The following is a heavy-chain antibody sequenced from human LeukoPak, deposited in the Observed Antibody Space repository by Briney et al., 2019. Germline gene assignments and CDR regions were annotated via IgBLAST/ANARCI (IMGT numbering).Heavy chain of an antibody. CDR1: GGSITSSFY. D-gene: IGHD3-16*01. Sequence: TETLSLTCTVSGGSITSSFYWSWIRQSPGKGLEWIGYIYNSGGTKYNPSLKSRLTISVDTSKNQFSLNLSSVTAADTAVYYCARASVLLSADYWGQGTLVTVSS. V-gene: IGHV4-59*12. J-gene: IGHJ4*02. CDR3: ARASVLLSADY. CDR2: IYNSGGT.